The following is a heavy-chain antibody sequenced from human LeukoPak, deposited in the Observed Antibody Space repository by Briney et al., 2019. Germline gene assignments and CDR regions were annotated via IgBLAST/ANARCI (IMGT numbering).Heavy chain of an antibody. CDR3: AKDGYCSAGSCFSANDAFDI. Sequence: GGSLRLSCGASTFTFSSYGMSWVRQAPGKGLEWVSAIRGSGGSTYYADSVKGRFTISRDNSKNSLYLQMNSLRAEDTAVYYCAKDGYCSAGSCFSANDAFDIWGQGKMVTVSS. D-gene: IGHD2-15*01. V-gene: IGHV3-23*01. CDR2: IRGSGGST. CDR1: TFTFSSYG. J-gene: IGHJ3*02.